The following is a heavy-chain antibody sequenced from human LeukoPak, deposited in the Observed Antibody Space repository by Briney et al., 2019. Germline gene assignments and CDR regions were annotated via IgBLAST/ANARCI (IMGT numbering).Heavy chain of an antibody. V-gene: IGHV4-39*07. J-gene: IGHJ4*02. CDR3: ARDSPLTLDY. Sequence: SETLSLTCTVSGGSISSSSYYWGWIRQPPGKGLEWIGSIYYSGSTYYNPSLKSRVTISVDTSKNQFSLKLSSVTAADTAVYYCARDSPLTLDYWGQGTLVTVSS. D-gene: IGHD3-16*01. CDR2: IYYSGST. CDR1: GGSISSSSYY.